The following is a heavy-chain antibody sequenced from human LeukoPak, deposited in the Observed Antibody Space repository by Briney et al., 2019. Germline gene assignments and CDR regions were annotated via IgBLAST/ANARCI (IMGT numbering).Heavy chain of an antibody. CDR2: IYYSGST. D-gene: IGHD4/OR15-4a*01. J-gene: IGHJ2*01. Sequence: SETLSLTCAVNGGSFSGYYWSWIRQPPGKGLEWIGYIYYSGSTNYNPSLKSRVTISVDTSKNQFSLKLSSVTAADTAVYYCARGLTYWYFDLWGRGTLVTVSS. CDR3: ARGLTYWYFDL. V-gene: IGHV4-59*01. CDR1: GGSFSGYY.